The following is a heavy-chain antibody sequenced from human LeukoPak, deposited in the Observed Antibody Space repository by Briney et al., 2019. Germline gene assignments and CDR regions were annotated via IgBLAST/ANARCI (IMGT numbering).Heavy chain of an antibody. CDR1: GGSISSGGYY. V-gene: IGHV4-31*03. D-gene: IGHD3-16*01. Sequence: SQTLSLTCTVSGGSISSGGYYWSWIRQHPGKGLEWIGYIYYSGSTYYNPSLKSRVTISVDTSKNQFSLKLSSVTAADTAVYYCARVGLWDYYYYGMDVWGQGITVTVSS. CDR3: ARVGLWDYYYYGMDV. CDR2: IYYSGST. J-gene: IGHJ6*02.